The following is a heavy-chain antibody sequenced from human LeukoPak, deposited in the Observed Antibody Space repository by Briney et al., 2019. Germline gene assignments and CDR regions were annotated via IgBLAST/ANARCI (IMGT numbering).Heavy chain of an antibody. J-gene: IGHJ4*02. CDR2: INHSGST. D-gene: IGHD6-13*01. V-gene: IGHV4-34*01. CDR3: ARPRYSGSWYYFDY. Sequence: SETLSLTCAVYGGSFSGYYWSWIRQPPGKGLEWIGEINHSGSTNYNPSLKSRVTISVDTSKNQFSLKLSSVTAADTAVYYCARPRYSGSWYYFDYWGQGTLVTVSS. CDR1: GGSFSGYY.